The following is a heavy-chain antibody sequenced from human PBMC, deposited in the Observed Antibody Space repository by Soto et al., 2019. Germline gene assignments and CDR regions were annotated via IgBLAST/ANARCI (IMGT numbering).Heavy chain of an antibody. CDR1: GFTFSSYA. J-gene: IGHJ4*02. CDR2: ISYDGSNK. Sequence: QVQLVESGGGVVQPGRSLRLSCAASGFTFSSYAMHWVRQAPGKGLEWVAVISYDGSNKYYAVSVKGRFTISRDNSKNPLYLQMNSLRAEHTAVYYCARDPDYDFWGHFDYWGQGTLVTVSS. V-gene: IGHV3-30-3*01. CDR3: ARDPDYDFWGHFDY. D-gene: IGHD3-3*01.